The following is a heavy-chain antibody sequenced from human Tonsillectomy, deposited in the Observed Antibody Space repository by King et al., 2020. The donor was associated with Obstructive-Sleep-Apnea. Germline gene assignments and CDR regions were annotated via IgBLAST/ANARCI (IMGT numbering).Heavy chain of an antibody. Sequence: VQLQESGPGLVKPSQTLSLTCTVSGGSISSGDYYWSWIRQPPGKGREWIGYIYYSGSTYYNPALKSPVTISVDTSKNQFSLKLSSVTAADTAVYYCTSHPDYGDLRIDYWGQGTLVTVSS. V-gene: IGHV4-30-4*01. CDR2: IYYSGST. D-gene: IGHD4-17*01. J-gene: IGHJ4*02. CDR3: TSHPDYGDLRIDY. CDR1: GGSISSGDYY.